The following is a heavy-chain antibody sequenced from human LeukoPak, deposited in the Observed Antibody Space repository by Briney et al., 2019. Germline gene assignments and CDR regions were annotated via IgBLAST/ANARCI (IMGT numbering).Heavy chain of an antibody. CDR3: ARLQPYYFDY. D-gene: IGHD5-18*01. CDR1: RYTFGTYW. Sequence: GESLKISCKGSRYTFGTYWIAWVRQLPGKGLEWMGIIYVGDFATTYSPSFQGQVSISVDRSINTAYLQWDSLRASDTAMYYCARLQPYYFDYWGQGTLVTVSS. J-gene: IGHJ4*02. CDR2: IYVGDFAT. V-gene: IGHV5-51*01.